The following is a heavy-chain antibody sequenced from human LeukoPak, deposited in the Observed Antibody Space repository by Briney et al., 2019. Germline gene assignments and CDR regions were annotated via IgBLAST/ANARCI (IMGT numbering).Heavy chain of an antibody. CDR3: ARVDSGYDEIDY. J-gene: IGHJ4*02. CDR1: GGSISSGDYY. CDR2: IYYSGST. Sequence: PSETLSLTCTVSGGSISSGDYYWSWIRQPPGKGLEWIGYIYYSGSTYYNPSLKSRVTISVDTSKNQFSLKLSSVTAADTAVYYCARVDSGYDEIDYWGQGTLVTVSS. D-gene: IGHD5-12*01. V-gene: IGHV4-30-4*01.